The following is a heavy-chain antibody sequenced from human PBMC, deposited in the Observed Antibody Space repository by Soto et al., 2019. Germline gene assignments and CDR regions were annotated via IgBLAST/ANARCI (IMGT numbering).Heavy chain of an antibody. CDR2: FYYGGST. CDR3: ATGRYYYGSEY. D-gene: IGHD3-10*01. J-gene: IGHJ4*02. CDR1: GDSVNSGTYY. V-gene: IGHV4-61*01. Sequence: QVQLQESGPGLVKPSETLSLTCTVSGDSVNSGTYYWSWIRQPPGKALEWIGYFYYGGSTNYNPSLKSRVTISVDTSKNQYSLRLSSVTVGDTAVYYCATGRYYYGSEYWGQGSLVTVSS.